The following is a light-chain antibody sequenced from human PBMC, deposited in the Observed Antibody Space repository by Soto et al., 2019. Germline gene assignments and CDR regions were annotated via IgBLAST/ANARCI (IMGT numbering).Light chain of an antibody. CDR2: DVS. V-gene: IGLV2-14*01. Sequence: QSALTQPASVSGSPGQSIAISCTGTSSDVGAYNYVSWYLQYPGKAPKLVIFDVSFRPSGVSNRFSGSKSGNTASLTISGLQAEDEADYYCKSFTTSDTYVFVTGTKVTVL. CDR1: SSDVGAYNY. J-gene: IGLJ1*01. CDR3: KSFTTSDTYV.